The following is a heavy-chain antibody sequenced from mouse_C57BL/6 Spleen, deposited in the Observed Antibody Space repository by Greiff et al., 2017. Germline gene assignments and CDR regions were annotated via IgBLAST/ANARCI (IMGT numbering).Heavy chain of an antibody. CDR2: ISYDGSN. D-gene: IGHD3-1*01. J-gene: IGHJ2*01. CDR1: GYSITSGYY. V-gene: IGHV3-6*01. CDR3: ARDWSGGNSFDY. Sequence: VQLQQSGPGLVKPSQSLSLTCSVTGYSITSGYYWNWIRQFPGNKLEWMGYISYDGSNNYNPSLKNRISITRDTSKNQFFLKLNSVATEDTATYYCARDWSGGNSFDYWGQGTTLTVSS.